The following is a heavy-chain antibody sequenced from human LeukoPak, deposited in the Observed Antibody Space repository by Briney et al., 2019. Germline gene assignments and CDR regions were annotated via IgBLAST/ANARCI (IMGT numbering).Heavy chain of an antibody. V-gene: IGHV4-39*01. CDR3: ATTATYSSGWYYDY. D-gene: IGHD6-25*01. CDR2: IYYSGST. Sequence: SETLSLTCTVSGGSISSSSYYWGWIRQPPGKGLEWIGSIYYSGSTYYNPSLKSRVTISVDTPKNQFSLKLSSVTAADTAVYYCATTATYSSGWYYDYWGQGTLVTVSS. J-gene: IGHJ4*02. CDR1: GGSISSSSYY.